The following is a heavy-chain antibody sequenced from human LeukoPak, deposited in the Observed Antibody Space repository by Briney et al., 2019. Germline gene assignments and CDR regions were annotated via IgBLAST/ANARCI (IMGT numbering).Heavy chain of an antibody. CDR1: GFTFSDYY. D-gene: IGHD3-16*02. CDR3: ARDKFPYYDYVWGSYRNFDY. J-gene: IGHJ4*02. CDR2: ISSSGSTI. Sequence: GGSLRLSCAASGFTFSDYYMSWIRQAPGKGLEWVSYISSSGSTIYYADSVKGRFTISRDNAKNSLYLQMNSLRAEDTAVYYCARDKFPYYDYVWGSYRNFDYWGQGTLVTVSS. V-gene: IGHV3-11*01.